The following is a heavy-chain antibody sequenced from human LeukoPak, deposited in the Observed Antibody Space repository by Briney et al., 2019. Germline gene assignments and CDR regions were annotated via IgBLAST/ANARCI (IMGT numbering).Heavy chain of an antibody. CDR3: ARGGWYTDY. J-gene: IGHJ4*02. Sequence: GRSLRLSCAASGFTFSSYGMHWVRQAPGKGLEWVAVIPYDGSNKYYADSVKGRFTISRDNSKNTLYLQVNSLRAEDTAVYYCARGGWYTDYWGQGTLVTVSS. V-gene: IGHV3-30*03. CDR1: GFTFSSYG. CDR2: IPYDGSNK. D-gene: IGHD6-19*01.